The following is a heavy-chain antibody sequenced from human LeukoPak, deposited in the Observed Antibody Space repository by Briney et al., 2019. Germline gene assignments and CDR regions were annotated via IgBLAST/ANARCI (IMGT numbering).Heavy chain of an antibody. CDR3: ASQYCSSSSCYSRGVGWFDP. Sequence: RASVKVSCKASGGTFSSYAISWVRQAPGQGLEWMGGIIPIFGTANYAQKFQGRVTITADESTSTAYMELSSLRSEDTAVYYCASQYCSSSSCYSRGVGWFDPWGQGTLVTVSS. D-gene: IGHD2-2*01. J-gene: IGHJ5*02. CDR2: IIPIFGTA. CDR1: GGTFSSYA. V-gene: IGHV1-69*13.